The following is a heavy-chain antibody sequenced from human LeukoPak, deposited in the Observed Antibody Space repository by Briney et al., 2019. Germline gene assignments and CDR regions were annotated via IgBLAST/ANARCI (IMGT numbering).Heavy chain of an antibody. D-gene: IGHD2-2*01. CDR2: ISYDGGNK. CDR1: GFTFSSYG. CDR3: AKGLGYCSSTSCYVYYYGMDV. V-gene: IGHV3-30*18. J-gene: IGHJ6*02. Sequence: GGSLRLSCAASGFTFSSYGMHWVRQAPGKGLEWVAVISYDGGNKYYADPVKGRFTISRDNSKNTLYLQMNSLRAEDTAVYYCAKGLGYCSSTSCYVYYYGMDVWGQGTTVTVSS.